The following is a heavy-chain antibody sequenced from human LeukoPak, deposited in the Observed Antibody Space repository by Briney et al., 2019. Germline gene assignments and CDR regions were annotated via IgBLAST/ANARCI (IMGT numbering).Heavy chain of an antibody. Sequence: GESLQISRQGSGYRFTSYWIGWVRQMPGKGLEWMGIIYPGDSDTRYSPSFQGQVTISADKSISTAYLQWSSLKASDTAMYYCARSAAAVEPDAFDIWGQGTTVTVSS. D-gene: IGHD6-13*01. J-gene: IGHJ3*02. CDR1: GYRFTSYW. CDR2: IYPGDSDT. V-gene: IGHV5-51*01. CDR3: ARSAAAVEPDAFDI.